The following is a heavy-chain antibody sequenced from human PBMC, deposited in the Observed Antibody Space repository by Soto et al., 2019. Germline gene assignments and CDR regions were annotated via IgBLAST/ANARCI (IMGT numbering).Heavy chain of an antibody. CDR1: GGSISSSSYY. V-gene: IGHV4-39*01. CDR2: IYYSGST. Sequence: SETLSLTCTVSGGSISSSSYYWGWIRQPPGKGMEWIGSIYYSGSTYYNPSLKSRVTISVDTSKNQFSLKLSSVTASDTAVYYCATIFTVYYGSGSYYNYAAGGYWGQGTLVTVPQ. D-gene: IGHD3-10*01. J-gene: IGHJ4*02. CDR3: ATIFTVYYGSGSYYNYAAGGY.